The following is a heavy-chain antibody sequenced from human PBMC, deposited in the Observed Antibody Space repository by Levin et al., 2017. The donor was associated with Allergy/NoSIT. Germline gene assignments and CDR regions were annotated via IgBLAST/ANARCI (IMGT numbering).Heavy chain of an antibody. D-gene: IGHD2-2*01. V-gene: IGHV4-39*01. CDR1: GGSISSSSYY. Sequence: SETLSLTCTVSGGSISSSSYYWGWIRQPPGKGLEWIGSIYYSGSTYYNPSLKSRVTISVDTSKNQFSLKLSSVTAADTAVYYCARHRVVPAAPPSDSYYYYGMDVWGQGTTVTVSS. J-gene: IGHJ6*02. CDR3: ARHRVVPAAPPSDSYYYYGMDV. CDR2: IYYSGST.